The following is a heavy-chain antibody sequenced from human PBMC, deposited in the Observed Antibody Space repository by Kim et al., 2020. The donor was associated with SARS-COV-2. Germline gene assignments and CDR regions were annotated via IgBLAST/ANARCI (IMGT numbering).Heavy chain of an antibody. Sequence: YADSVKGRLTISRDNSKNTLYLQMNSLRAEDTAVYYCARETAVAYFYFDYWGQGTLVTVSS. CDR3: ARETAVAYFYFDY. D-gene: IGHD6-19*01. J-gene: IGHJ4*02. V-gene: IGHV3-30*01.